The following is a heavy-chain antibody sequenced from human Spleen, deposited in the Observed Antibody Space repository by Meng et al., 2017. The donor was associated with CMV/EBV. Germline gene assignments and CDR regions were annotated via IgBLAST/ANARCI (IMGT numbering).Heavy chain of an antibody. CDR3: ARGVVPVAITEGGNWFDP. V-gene: IGHV4-34*01. Sequence: GSLRLSCAVYGGSFSGYYWSWIRQPPGKGLEWIGEINHSGSTNYNPSLKSRVTISVDTSKNQFSLKVSSVTAADTAVYYCARGVVPVAITEGGNWFDPWGQGTLVTVSS. J-gene: IGHJ5*02. D-gene: IGHD2-2*02. CDR2: INHSGST. CDR1: GGSFSGYY.